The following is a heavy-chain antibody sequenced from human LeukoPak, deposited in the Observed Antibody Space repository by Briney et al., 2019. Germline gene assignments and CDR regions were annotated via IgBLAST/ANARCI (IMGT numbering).Heavy chain of an antibody. J-gene: IGHJ4*02. D-gene: IGHD2-2*01. V-gene: IGHV4-34*01. CDR2: INHSGST. Sequence: SETLSLTCAVYGVSFSGYYWSWIRQPPGKGLEWIGEINHSGSTNYTPSLKSRVTISVDTSKNQFSLKLSSVTAADTAVYYCARDCSSTSCSPFDYWGQGTLVTVSS. CDR1: GVSFSGYY. CDR3: ARDCSSTSCSPFDY.